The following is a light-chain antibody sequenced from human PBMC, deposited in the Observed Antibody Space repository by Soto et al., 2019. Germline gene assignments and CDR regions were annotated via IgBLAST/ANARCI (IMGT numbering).Light chain of an antibody. V-gene: IGKV3-20*01. CDR2: GAS. Sequence: EIVLTQSPGTLSLSPGERATLSCRASQTVISDYLAWYQQRPGQAPRLLIYGASSMATGVPDRFSGSGCGTDFTLTISSLEPEDFAVYYCQQYGSLPLATFGQGTKLEIK. CDR1: QTVISDY. J-gene: IGKJ2*01. CDR3: QQYGSLPLAT.